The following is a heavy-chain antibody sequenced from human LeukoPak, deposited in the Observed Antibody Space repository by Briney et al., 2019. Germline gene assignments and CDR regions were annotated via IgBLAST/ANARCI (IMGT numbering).Heavy chain of an antibody. D-gene: IGHD2-2*01. CDR1: GFTFSSYG. J-gene: IGHJ6*02. CDR2: IRYDGSNK. CDR3: AKVWPYCSSTSCPSRNYYYYGMDV. V-gene: IGHV3-30*02. Sequence: GGSLRLSCAASGFTFSSYGMHWVLQAPGKGLEWVAFIRYDGSNKYYADSVKGRFTISRDNSKNTLYLQMNSLRAEDTAVYYCAKVWPYCSSTSCPSRNYYYYGMDVWGQGTTVTVSS.